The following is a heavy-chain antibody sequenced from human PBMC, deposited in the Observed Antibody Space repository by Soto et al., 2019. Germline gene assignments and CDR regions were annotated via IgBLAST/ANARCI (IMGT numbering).Heavy chain of an antibody. Sequence: SETLSLTCSVSGDSISSYFWSWIRQPPGKGLEWIGYVYSTEITNYNPSLKRRVAMSIDTSKNQFSLKVRSVTAADSAVYYCARGSEAWFEPWGQGTLVTSPQ. V-gene: IGHV4-59*01. CDR3: ARGSEAWFEP. CDR1: GDSISSYF. J-gene: IGHJ5*02. CDR2: VYSTEIT.